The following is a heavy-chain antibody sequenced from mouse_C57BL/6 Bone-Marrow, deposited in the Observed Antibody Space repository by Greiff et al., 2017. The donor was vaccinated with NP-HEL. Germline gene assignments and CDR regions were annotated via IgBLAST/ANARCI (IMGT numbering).Heavy chain of an antibody. J-gene: IGHJ3*01. CDR1: GYTFTSYW. D-gene: IGHD2-5*01. Sequence: VKLQQPGAELVRPGSSVKLSCKASGYTFTSYWMDWVKQRPGQGLEWIGNIYPSDSETHYNQKFKDKATLTVDKSSSTAYMQLSSLTSEDSAVYYCARGGYYSNYGAYWGQGTLVTVSA. CDR3: ARGGYYSNYGAY. V-gene: IGHV1-61*01. CDR2: IYPSDSET.